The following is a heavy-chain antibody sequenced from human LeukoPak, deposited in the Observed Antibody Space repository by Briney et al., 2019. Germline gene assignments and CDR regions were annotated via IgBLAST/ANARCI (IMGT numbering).Heavy chain of an antibody. D-gene: IGHD6-13*01. V-gene: IGHV3-21*01. CDR2: ISSGSTYI. J-gene: IGHJ1*01. CDR1: GFTFSAYS. Sequence: GGSLRLSCAAFGFTFSAYSMNWFRQAPGRGLEWVSSISSGSTYIFYADSLKGRFTVSRDNAKNSLSLQMNSLRVEDTAVYHCARGPRDSSTYQYFQHWGQGTLVTVSS. CDR3: ARGPRDSSTYQYFQH.